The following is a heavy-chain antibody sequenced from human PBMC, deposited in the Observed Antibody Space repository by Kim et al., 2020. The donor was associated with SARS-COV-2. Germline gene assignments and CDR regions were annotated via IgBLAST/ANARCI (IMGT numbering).Heavy chain of an antibody. V-gene: IGHV5-51*01. J-gene: IGHJ4*02. Sequence: GESLKISCKGSGYSFTSYWIGWVRQMPGKGLEWMGIIYPGDSDTRYSPSFQGQVTISADKSISTAYLQWSSLKASDTAMYYCARHALGLLGGDEVDYWGQGTLVTVSS. D-gene: IGHD3-10*01. CDR3: ARHALGLLGGDEVDY. CDR1: GYSFTSYW. CDR2: IYPGDSDT.